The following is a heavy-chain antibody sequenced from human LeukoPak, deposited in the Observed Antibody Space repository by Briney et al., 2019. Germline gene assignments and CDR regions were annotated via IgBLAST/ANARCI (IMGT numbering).Heavy chain of an antibody. CDR3: ARRVSSGCFDY. J-gene: IGHJ4*02. D-gene: IGHD6-19*01. Sequence: GESLKISCKASGYSFTNYLIGWVRQMPGEGLEWMGIIYPGDSDVRYTPSFQGQVTISVDKSTSTAYLQWSSLKASDSAMYYCARRVSSGCFDYWGQGTLVTVSS. V-gene: IGHV5-51*01. CDR1: GYSFTNYL. CDR2: IYPGDSDV.